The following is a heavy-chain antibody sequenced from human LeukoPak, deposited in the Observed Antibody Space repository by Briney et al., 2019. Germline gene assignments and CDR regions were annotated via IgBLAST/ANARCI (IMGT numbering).Heavy chain of an antibody. CDR1: GGSFSGYY. CDR3: ARRYGSGSYHYYYYYYMDV. J-gene: IGHJ6*03. V-gene: IGHV4-34*01. CDR2: INHSGST. Sequence: KPSETLSLTCAVYGGSFSGYYWSWIRQPPGKGLEWIGEINHSGSTNYNPSLKSRVTISVDTSKNQFSLKLSSVTAADTAVYYCARRYGSGSYHYYYYYYMDVWGKGTTVTISS. D-gene: IGHD3-10*01.